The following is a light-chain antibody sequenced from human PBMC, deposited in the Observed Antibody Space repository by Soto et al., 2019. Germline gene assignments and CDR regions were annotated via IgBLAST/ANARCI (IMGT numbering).Light chain of an antibody. CDR3: QQDGSSTFT. V-gene: IGKV3-20*01. CDR2: ATS. CDR1: QSVSSSY. J-gene: IGKJ2*01. Sequence: EIVLTQSTGTLSLSSGERATLSCRASQSVSSSYLAGYQQKPGQAPRLLVYATSSRATGIPDRFSGSGSGTDFTLTISRLEPEDFAVYYCQQDGSSTFTFGQGTKLEIK.